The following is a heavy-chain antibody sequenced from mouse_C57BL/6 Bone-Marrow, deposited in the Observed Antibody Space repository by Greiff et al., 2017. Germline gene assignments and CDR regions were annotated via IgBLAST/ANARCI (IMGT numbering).Heavy chain of an antibody. CDR3: ARSYTTGYVDV. J-gene: IGHJ1*03. V-gene: IGHV2-2*01. CDR2: IWSGGST. CDR1: GFSFTSYG. D-gene: IGHD1-1*01. Sequence: QVHLQQSGPGLVHPSQRLSITCSVSGFSFTSYGVHLVRQSPGKGLEWLGVIWSGGSTDYHAAFIFRLSISKDNSKSQVFFKMNSLQADDTDIYYCARSYTTGYVDVWGTETTVTVSS.